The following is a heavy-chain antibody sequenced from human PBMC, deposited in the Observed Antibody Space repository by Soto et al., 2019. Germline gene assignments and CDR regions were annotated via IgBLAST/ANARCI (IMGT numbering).Heavy chain of an antibody. CDR2: INHSGST. CDR3: ARQVLDGSGWYYFDY. Sequence: QVQLQQWGAGLLKPSETLSLTCAVYGGSFSGYYWSWIRQPPGKGLEWNGEINHSGSTNYNPSLKSRVTISVDTSKNQFLLKLSSVTAADTAVYYCARQVLDGSGWYYFDYWGQGTLVTVSS. V-gene: IGHV4-34*01. J-gene: IGHJ4*02. CDR1: GGSFSGYY. D-gene: IGHD6-19*01.